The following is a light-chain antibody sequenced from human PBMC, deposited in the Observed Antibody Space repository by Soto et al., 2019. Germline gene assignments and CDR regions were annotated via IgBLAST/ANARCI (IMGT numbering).Light chain of an antibody. CDR2: GAS. V-gene: IGKV3-15*01. CDR3: QQYNNWPRT. Sequence: EIVMTQSLVTLSVSPGERATLSCRASQTIRSDLAWYQQKPGQAPRLLIYGASTRATGIPARFSGSGSGTEFTLTISSLQSEDFAVYYCQQYNNWPRTFGQGTKVDVK. J-gene: IGKJ1*01. CDR1: QTIRSD.